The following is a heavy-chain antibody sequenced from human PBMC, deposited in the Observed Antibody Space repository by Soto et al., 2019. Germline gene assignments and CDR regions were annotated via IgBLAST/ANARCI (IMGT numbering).Heavy chain of an antibody. CDR1: GFTFSYFG. V-gene: IGHV3-23*01. CDR3: AKKVTIYAVDPADY. Sequence: GSLKLSCAAPGFTFSYFGMSWVRQAPGKGLEWVSVISASGDATYYAASVKGRFTLSRDNSKNTLYLQMNSLTVADTAVYYCAKKVTIYAVDPADYWGQGTQVPVSS. CDR2: ISASGDAT. J-gene: IGHJ4*02. D-gene: IGHD3-3*01.